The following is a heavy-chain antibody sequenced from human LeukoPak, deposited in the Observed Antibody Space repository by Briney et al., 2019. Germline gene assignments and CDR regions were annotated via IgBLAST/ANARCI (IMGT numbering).Heavy chain of an antibody. CDR1: GFTFSSYS. J-gene: IGHJ4*02. Sequence: SGGSLRLSCAASGFTFSSYSVNWVRQAPGKGLEWVSSISSSSSYIYYADSVKGRFTISRDNAKNSLYLQMNSPRAEDTAVYYCARGPSLFYYDSSGYPYYFDYWGQGTLVTVSS. CDR3: ARGPSLFYYDSSGYPYYFDY. V-gene: IGHV3-21*01. CDR2: ISSSSSYI. D-gene: IGHD3-22*01.